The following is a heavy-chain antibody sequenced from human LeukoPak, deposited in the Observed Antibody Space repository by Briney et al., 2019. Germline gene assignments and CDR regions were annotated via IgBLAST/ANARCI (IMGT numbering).Heavy chain of an antibody. V-gene: IGHV4-59*08. J-gene: IGHJ3*02. CDR2: VYYRGDT. CDR1: GGPLTSYY. Sequence: SETLSLTCSVSGGPLTSYYWSWIRQSPGRELEWIGYVYYRGDTYYNPALKSRVTLSVDTSTKQFSLRLNSVTAADTAVYYCARYRVGGIDAFDIWGQGTMVAVSS. D-gene: IGHD3-16*01. CDR3: ARYRVGGIDAFDI.